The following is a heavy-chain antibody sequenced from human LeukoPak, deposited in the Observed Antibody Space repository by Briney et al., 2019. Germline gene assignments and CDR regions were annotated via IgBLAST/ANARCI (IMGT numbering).Heavy chain of an antibody. V-gene: IGHV1-46*01. CDR2: INPSGGST. J-gene: IGHJ4*02. CDR1: GYTFTSYY. Sequence: AASVKVSCKASGYTFTSYYMHWVRQAPGQGLEWMGIINPSGGSTSYAQKFQGRVTMTWDMSTSTVYMELSSLRSEDTAVYYCARGIPAYYYDSSESLDYWGQGTLVTVSS. D-gene: IGHD3-22*01. CDR3: ARGIPAYYYDSSESLDY.